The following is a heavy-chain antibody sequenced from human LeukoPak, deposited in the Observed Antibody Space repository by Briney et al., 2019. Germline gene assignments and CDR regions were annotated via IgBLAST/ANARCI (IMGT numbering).Heavy chain of an antibody. CDR3: ARGRARDGSYPWLDS. J-gene: IGHJ5*01. CDR2: IFYSGST. CDR1: GDSIGSYY. V-gene: IGHV4-59*01. Sequence: KTSETLSLTCSVSGDSIGSYYLTWIRQSPGKGLEWIGYIFYSGSTNYSPSLKSRVTISVDTSNNQFSLQLRSVTAADTAIYYCARGRARDGSYPWLDSWGQGTLVTVSS. D-gene: IGHD3-16*02.